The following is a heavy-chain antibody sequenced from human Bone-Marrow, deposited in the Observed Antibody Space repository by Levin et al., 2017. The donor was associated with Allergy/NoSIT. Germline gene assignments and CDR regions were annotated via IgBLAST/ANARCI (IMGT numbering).Heavy chain of an antibody. V-gene: IGHV3-30*18. CDR2: ISYDGSNK. CDR3: AKDPYYDILTGYSAYYFDY. CDR1: GFTFSSYG. Sequence: LSLTCAASGFTFSSYGMHWVRQAPGKGLEWVAVISYDGSNKYYADSVKGRFTISRDNSKNTLYLQMNSLRAEDTAVYYCAKDPYYDILTGYSAYYFDYWGQGTLVTVSS. D-gene: IGHD3-9*01. J-gene: IGHJ4*02.